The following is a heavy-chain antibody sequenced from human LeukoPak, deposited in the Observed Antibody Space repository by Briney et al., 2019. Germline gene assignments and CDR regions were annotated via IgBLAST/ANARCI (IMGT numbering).Heavy chain of an antibody. J-gene: IGHJ4*02. Sequence: SETLSLTCTVSGDSISKSSYYWGLIRQPPGKGLQWIGYIYYSGTTYYSPSLSIRVTISVDTSKNKFSLKLNSMTAAATAVYYCATTYCGGDCYPAWWGQGTLVTVS. V-gene: IGHV4-39*01. CDR1: GDSISKSSYY. D-gene: IGHD2-21*02. CDR3: ATTYCGGDCYPAW. CDR2: IYYSGTT.